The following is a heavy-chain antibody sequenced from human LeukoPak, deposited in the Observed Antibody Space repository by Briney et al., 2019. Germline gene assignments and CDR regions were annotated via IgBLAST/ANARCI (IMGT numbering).Heavy chain of an antibody. Sequence: ASVKVSCKASGYTFTSYGISWVRQAPGQGLEWIGWISAYNGNTNYAQKLQGRVTMTTDTSTSTAYMELRSLRSDDTAVYYCARVGSSGWRDYYYYGMDVWGQGTTVTVSS. V-gene: IGHV1-18*01. CDR3: ARVGSSGWRDYYYYGMDV. D-gene: IGHD6-19*01. J-gene: IGHJ6*02. CDR1: GYTFTSYG. CDR2: ISAYNGNT.